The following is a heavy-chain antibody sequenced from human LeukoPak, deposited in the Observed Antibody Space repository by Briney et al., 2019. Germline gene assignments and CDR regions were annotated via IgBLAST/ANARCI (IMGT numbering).Heavy chain of an antibody. CDR2: IYHSGFT. V-gene: IGHV4-59*01. CDR3: ARSHLLSGPDNWFDL. D-gene: IGHD3-9*01. Sequence: SETLSLTCSVSGGSISSYYGNWVRQSPGKGLEWIGYIYHSGFTKNNPSLKSRVTISLDMSENQFSLELKSVTAADTAVYYCARSHLLSGPDNWFDLWGQGTLVTVSS. CDR1: GGSISSYY. J-gene: IGHJ5*02.